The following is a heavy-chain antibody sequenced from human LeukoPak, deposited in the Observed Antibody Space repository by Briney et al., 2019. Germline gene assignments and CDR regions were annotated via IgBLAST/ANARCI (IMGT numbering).Heavy chain of an antibody. CDR3: AREDLGYCSSTSCYGDAFDI. D-gene: IGHD2-2*01. CDR1: GYTFTSYG. Sequence: ASVKVSCKASGYTFTSYGISWVRQAPGQGLEWMGWISAYNGNTNYAQKLQVRVTMTTDTSTSTAYMELRSLRSDDTAVYYCAREDLGYCSSTSCYGDAFDIWGQGTMVTVSS. J-gene: IGHJ3*02. V-gene: IGHV1-18*04. CDR2: ISAYNGNT.